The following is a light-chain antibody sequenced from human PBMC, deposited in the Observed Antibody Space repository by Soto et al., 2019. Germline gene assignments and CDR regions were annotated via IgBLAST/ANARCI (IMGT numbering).Light chain of an antibody. Sequence: QTVVTQSPSASASLGASVKLTCTLSSGHSSYAIAWHQQQPETGPRYLMKLNSDGSHNKGDGISDRFSGSSTWAERYLTILSLQSADEADYHCQTWNTGCSVVFGGGTKLTVL. CDR3: QTWNTGCSVV. V-gene: IGLV4-69*01. CDR1: SGHSSYA. CDR2: LNSDGSH. J-gene: IGLJ2*01.